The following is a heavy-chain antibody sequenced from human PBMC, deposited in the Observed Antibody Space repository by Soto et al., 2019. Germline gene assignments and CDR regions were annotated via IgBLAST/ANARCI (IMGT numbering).Heavy chain of an antibody. J-gene: IGHJ4*02. CDR3: ARAGRRRVIDPGLFDY. D-gene: IGHD1-26*01. CDR1: GGSISSYY. V-gene: IGHV4-59*12. CDR2: IYYSGST. Sequence: PSETLSLTCTVSGGSISSYYWSWIRQPPGKGLEWIGYIYYSGSTNYNPSLKSRVTISVDTSKNQFSLKFTSVTAADAAVYYCARAGRRRVIDPGLFDYWGQGTLVTVSS.